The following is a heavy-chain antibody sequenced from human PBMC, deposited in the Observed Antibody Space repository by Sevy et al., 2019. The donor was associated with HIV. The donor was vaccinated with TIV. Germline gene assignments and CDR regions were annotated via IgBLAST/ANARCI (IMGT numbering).Heavy chain of an antibody. Sequence: GGSLRLSCAASEFIFDDYAMHWVRQVPGRGLQWVSGISWNSGAIDYADPVKGRFTMSRDNAKNSLYLQMNNLRLEDTALYYCAKDRGYSYSSIDFWGQGTLVTVSS. D-gene: IGHD5-18*01. V-gene: IGHV3-9*01. CDR2: ISWNSGAI. J-gene: IGHJ4*02. CDR1: EFIFDDYA. CDR3: AKDRGYSYSSIDF.